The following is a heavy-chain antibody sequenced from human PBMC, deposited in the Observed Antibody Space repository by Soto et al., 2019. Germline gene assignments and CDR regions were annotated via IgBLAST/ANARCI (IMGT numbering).Heavy chain of an antibody. D-gene: IGHD4-17*01. V-gene: IGHV3-30-3*01. CDR2: ISYDGSNK. Sequence: QVQLVESGGGVVQPGRSLRLSCAASGFTFRSSAMHWVRQAPGKGLEWVAVISYDGSNKYYADSVKGRFTISRDTSDNTLYLQMNSLSAEDTAVFYCPREGLGGFFDLWGRGTLVTVSS. J-gene: IGHJ2*01. CDR3: PREGLGGFFDL. CDR1: GFTFRSSA.